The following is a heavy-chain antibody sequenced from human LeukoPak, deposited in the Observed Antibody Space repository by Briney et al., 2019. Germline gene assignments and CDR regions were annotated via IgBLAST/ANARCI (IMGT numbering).Heavy chain of an antibody. CDR2: IWYDGSNK. J-gene: IGHJ1*01. CDR3: ASGIGDFEYYQH. V-gene: IGHV3-33*01. D-gene: IGHD4-17*01. CDR1: GFTLGNYG. Sequence: GGSLRLSCVASGFTLGNYGMHWGRQAPGKGLEWWAVIWYDGSNKYYADSVKGRFTISRDNSKNTLYLQMNSLRAEDTAVYYCASGIGDFEYYQHWGQGTLVTVSS.